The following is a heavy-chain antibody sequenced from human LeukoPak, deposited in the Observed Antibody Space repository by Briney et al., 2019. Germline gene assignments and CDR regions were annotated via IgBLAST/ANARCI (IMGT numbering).Heavy chain of an antibody. CDR2: ISGSGGST. V-gene: IGHV3-23*01. D-gene: IGHD3-3*01. Sequence: GGSLRLSCAASGFTFSSYAMSLVRQAPGKGLEWVSAISGSGGSTYYADSVKGRFTISRDNSKNTLYLQMNSLRAEDTAVYYCAKDRVTIFGVVIPPDAFDIWGQGTMVTVSS. J-gene: IGHJ3*02. CDR3: AKDRVTIFGVVIPPDAFDI. CDR1: GFTFSSYA.